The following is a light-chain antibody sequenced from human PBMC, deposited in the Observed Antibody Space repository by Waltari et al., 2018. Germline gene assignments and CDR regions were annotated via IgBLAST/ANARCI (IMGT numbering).Light chain of an antibody. V-gene: IGLV1-44*01. CDR1: RSNIGSNT. CDR2: SNN. CDR3: AAWDDSLNGWV. Sequence: QSVLTQPPSASGTPGQRVTISCSGSRSNIGSNTVNWYQQLPGTAPKLLIYSNNQRPSGVPDRVSGSKSGTSASLAISGLQSEDEADYYCAAWDDSLNGWVFGGGTKLTVL. J-gene: IGLJ3*02.